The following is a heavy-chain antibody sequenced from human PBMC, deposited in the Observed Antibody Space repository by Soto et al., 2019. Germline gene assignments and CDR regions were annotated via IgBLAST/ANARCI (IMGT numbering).Heavy chain of an antibody. J-gene: IGHJ4*02. CDR2: ISGSGGST. D-gene: IGHD2-15*01. V-gene: IGHV3-23*01. Sequence: PGGSLRLSCAAAGCTFSSYAMSWVRQAPGKGLEWVSAISGSGGSTYYADSVKGRFTISRDNSKNTLYLQMNSLRAEDTAVYYCAKVYGGVAATSHAFWGQGTLVTVS. CDR3: AKVYGGVAATSHAF. CDR1: GCTFSSYA.